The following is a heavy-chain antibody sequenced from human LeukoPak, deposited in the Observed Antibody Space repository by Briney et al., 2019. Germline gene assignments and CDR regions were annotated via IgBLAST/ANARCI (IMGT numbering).Heavy chain of an antibody. CDR2: ISSSSSYT. CDR1: GFTFSDYY. J-gene: IGHJ4*02. V-gene: IGHV3-11*06. CDR3: ARSGDYGDLTYDY. D-gene: IGHD4-17*01. Sequence: KTGGSLRLSCAASGFTFSDYYMSWIRQAPGKGLECVSYISSSSSYTNYADSVKGRFTISRDNAKNSLYLQMNSLRSEDTAVYYCARSGDYGDLTYDYWGQGTLVTVSS.